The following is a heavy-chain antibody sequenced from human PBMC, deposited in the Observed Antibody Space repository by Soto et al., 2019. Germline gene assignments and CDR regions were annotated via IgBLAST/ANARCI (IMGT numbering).Heavy chain of an antibody. CDR1: GFTFSSDW. V-gene: IGHV3-7*01. CDR2: IKHDGSEK. Sequence: EVQLVESGGGLVQPGGSLRLSCAASGFTFSSDWMSWVRQAPGRGLEWVANIKHDGSEKYYVDSVMDRFTISRDNAKNSLSLQMNSLRAEDTAVYYCPRVVHWGQGTLVTVSS. J-gene: IGHJ5*02. CDR3: PRVVH.